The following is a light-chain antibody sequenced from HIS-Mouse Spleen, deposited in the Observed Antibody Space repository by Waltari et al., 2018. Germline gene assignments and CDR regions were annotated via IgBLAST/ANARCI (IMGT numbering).Light chain of an antibody. J-gene: IGLJ3*02. CDR3: NSRDSSGNHWV. CDR1: SLRSYY. CDR2: GKN. V-gene: IGLV3-19*01. Sequence: SSELTQDPAVSVALGQTVMITCQGDSLRSYYASWYQQKPRQAPVLVIYGKNNRASGIPDRFSGSSSGNTASLTITGAQAEDEADYYCNSRDSSGNHWVFGGGTKLTVL.